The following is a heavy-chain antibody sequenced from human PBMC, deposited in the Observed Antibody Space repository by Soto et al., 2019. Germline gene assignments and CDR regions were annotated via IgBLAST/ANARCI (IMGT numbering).Heavy chain of an antibody. Sequence: GGSLRLSCAASGFTFSSYAMHWVRQAPGKGLEWVAVISYDGSNKYYADSVKGRFTISRDNSKNTLYLQMNSLRAEDTAVYYCARDWPFLVGATHYYYGMDVWGQGTTVTVSS. CDR3: ARDWPFLVGATHYYYGMDV. CDR2: ISYDGSNK. D-gene: IGHD1-26*01. V-gene: IGHV3-30-3*01. J-gene: IGHJ6*02. CDR1: GFTFSSYA.